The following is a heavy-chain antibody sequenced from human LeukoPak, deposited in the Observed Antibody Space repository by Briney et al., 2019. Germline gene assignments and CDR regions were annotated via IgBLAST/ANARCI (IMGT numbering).Heavy chain of an antibody. V-gene: IGHV3-21*01. D-gene: IGHD6-25*01. CDR3: ARNIAAGY. J-gene: IGHJ4*02. CDR1: GFTFSSYA. CDR2: ISSSSYI. Sequence: PGGSLRLSCAASGFTFSSYAMSWVRQAPGKGLEWVSSISSSSYIYYADSVKGRFTISRDNAKNSLYLQMNSLRAEDTAVYYCARNIAAGYWGQGTLVTVSS.